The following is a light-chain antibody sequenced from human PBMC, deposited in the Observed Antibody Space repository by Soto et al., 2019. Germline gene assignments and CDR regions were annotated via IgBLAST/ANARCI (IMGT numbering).Light chain of an antibody. CDR2: SAY. Sequence: DIQMTQSPSSLSASVGDRVTMTCRARQDIGNYLVWYQQQPGKVPKLLIYSAYTLHSGVPLRFSGSGSGTDFTLTISSLQPEDGGTYYCQSYDDAPLNVGGGTKVDSK. CDR3: QSYDDAPLN. V-gene: IGKV1-27*01. J-gene: IGKJ4*01. CDR1: QDIGNY.